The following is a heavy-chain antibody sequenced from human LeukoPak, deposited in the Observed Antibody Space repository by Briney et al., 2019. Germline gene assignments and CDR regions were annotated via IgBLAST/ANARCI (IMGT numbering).Heavy chain of an antibody. V-gene: IGHV1-8*02. CDR2: MNPNSGNT. Sequence: ASVKVSCKASGYTFTSYDINWVRQAPGQGLEWMGWMNPNSGNTGYAQKFQGRVTMTRDTSISTAYMELSRLRSDDTAVYYCARRRRATMIVVEKDRWLAFDIWGQGTMVTVSS. D-gene: IGHD3-22*01. J-gene: IGHJ3*02. CDR3: ARRRRATMIVVEKDRWLAFDI. CDR1: GYTFTSYD.